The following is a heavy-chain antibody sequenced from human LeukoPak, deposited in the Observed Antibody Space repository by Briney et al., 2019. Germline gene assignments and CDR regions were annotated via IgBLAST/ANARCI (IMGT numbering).Heavy chain of an antibody. Sequence: SETLSLTCTVSGGSISSYYWGWIRQPPGKGLEWIGSIYQSGNTYYNASLKSRVTISVDTSKNQFSLKLRSLTAADTAVYYCARVPGPNWFDPWGQGTLVTVSS. CDR2: IYQSGNT. CDR3: ARVPGPNWFDP. CDR1: GGSISSYY. V-gene: IGHV4-38-2*02. J-gene: IGHJ5*02.